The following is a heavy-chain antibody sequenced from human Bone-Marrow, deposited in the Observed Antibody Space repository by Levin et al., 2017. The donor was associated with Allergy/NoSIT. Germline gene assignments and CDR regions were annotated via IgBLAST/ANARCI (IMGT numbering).Heavy chain of an antibody. CDR1: GFTFSSYW. D-gene: IGHD6-13*01. V-gene: IGHV3-74*01. J-gene: IGHJ4*02. CDR2: INNDGSGT. CDR3: ARGCIAAPGVDY. Sequence: SGGSLRLSCAASGFTFSSYWMHWVRQAPGKGLIWVSHINNDGSGTSYADSVKGRFTISRDNAKNTLYLQMNSLRAEDTAVYYCARGCIAAPGVDYWGQGTLVTVSS.